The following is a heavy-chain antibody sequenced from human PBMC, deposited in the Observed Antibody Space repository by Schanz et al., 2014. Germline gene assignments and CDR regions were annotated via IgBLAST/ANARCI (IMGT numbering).Heavy chain of an antibody. CDR1: GGSISSSNYY. Sequence: QLQLQESGPGLVKPSETLSLTCTVSGGSISSSNYYWGWIRQPPGKGLEWIESIYYSGSTYYNPSFKSRVTTSVDTSKTQFSLKLSSVTAADTAVYYCARQFYDILTGYWFPYYFDYWGQGTLVTASS. V-gene: IGHV4-39*01. CDR2: IYYSGST. CDR3: ARQFYDILTGYWFPYYFDY. J-gene: IGHJ4*02. D-gene: IGHD3-9*01.